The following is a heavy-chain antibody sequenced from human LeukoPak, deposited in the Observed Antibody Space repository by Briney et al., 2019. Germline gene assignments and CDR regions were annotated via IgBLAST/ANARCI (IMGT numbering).Heavy chain of an antibody. Sequence: PGGSLRLSCAASGFTFSSYGMHWVRQAPGKGLEWVAVIWYDGSNKYYADSVKGRFTISRDNSKNTLYLQMNSLRAEDTAVYYCAKGTSSSCYSAPNYWGQGTLVTVSS. CDR1: GFTFSSYG. V-gene: IGHV3-33*06. J-gene: IGHJ4*02. D-gene: IGHD2-15*01. CDR2: IWYDGSNK. CDR3: AKGTSSSCYSAPNY.